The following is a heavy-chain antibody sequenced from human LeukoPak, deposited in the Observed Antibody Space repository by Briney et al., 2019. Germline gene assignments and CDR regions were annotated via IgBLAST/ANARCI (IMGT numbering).Heavy chain of an antibody. CDR2: INPNSGGT. CDR3: ARGGRDIVVVVAAQTTGAFDI. J-gene: IGHJ3*02. Sequence: GASVTVSCKASGYTFTGYYMHWVRQAPGQGLEWMGWINPNSGGTNYAQKFQGRVTMTRDTSISTAYMELSRLRSDDTAVYYCARGGRDIVVVVAAQTTGAFDIWGQGTMVTVSS. D-gene: IGHD2-15*01. CDR1: GYTFTGYY. V-gene: IGHV1-2*02.